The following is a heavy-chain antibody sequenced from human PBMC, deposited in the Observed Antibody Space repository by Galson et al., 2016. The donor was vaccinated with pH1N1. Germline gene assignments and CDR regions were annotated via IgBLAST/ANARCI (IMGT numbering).Heavy chain of an antibody. D-gene: IGHD2-21*02. CDR2: ISSHSSYI. CDR3: SRVLSGDCYWWYYCGMDV. Sequence: SLRLSCAASGFTFSSYSMNWVRQAPGKGLEWVSSISSHSSYIYYADSVQGRFTITRDNAKNSLYLQMNSLRSEDTAVYYCSRVLSGDCYWWYYCGMDVWGQGTTVTVSS. CDR1: GFTFSSYS. V-gene: IGHV3-21*04. J-gene: IGHJ6*02.